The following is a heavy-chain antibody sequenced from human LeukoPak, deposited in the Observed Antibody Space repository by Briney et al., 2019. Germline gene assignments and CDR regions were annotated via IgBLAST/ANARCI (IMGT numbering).Heavy chain of an antibody. V-gene: IGHV1-2*02. CDR2: INPDSGAT. CDR3: ARVDPKNDY. Sequence: ASVKVSCKASGYTFSGYYIHWVRQAPGQGLEWMGWINPDSGATSSAQKFQGRVTMTRDTSISTAYMELSSLRSDDTALYYCARVDPKNDYWGQGTLVTVSS. J-gene: IGHJ4*02. CDR1: GYTFSGYY.